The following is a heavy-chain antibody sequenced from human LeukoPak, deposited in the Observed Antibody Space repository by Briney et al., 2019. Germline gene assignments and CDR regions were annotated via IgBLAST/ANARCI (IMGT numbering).Heavy chain of an antibody. CDR3: ARDQGSAYDILTGLPSPLDY. CDR1: GFTFSSYP. J-gene: IGHJ4*02. CDR2: ISSSSTYT. V-gene: IGHV3-21*06. D-gene: IGHD3-9*01. Sequence: GGSLRLSCAASGFTFSSYPMNWVRQAPGKGLEWVSSISSSSTYTFYADSVKGRFTISRDNAKNSLYLQMNSLRAEDTAVYYCARDQGSAYDILTGLPSPLDYWGQGTLVTVSS.